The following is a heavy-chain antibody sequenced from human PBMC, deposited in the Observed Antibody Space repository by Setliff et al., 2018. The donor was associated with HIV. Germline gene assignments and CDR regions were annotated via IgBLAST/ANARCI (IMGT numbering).Heavy chain of an antibody. V-gene: IGHV3-23*01. Sequence: GGSLRLSCVASGFSFSSYSMNWVRQAPGQGLEWVSAISGTGVSTYYADSVKGRFTISRDNSKNTLYLQMNSLRAEDTAVYYCVRLTADRTNYYYYMDVWGKGTTVTVSS. CDR2: ISGTGVST. J-gene: IGHJ6*03. D-gene: IGHD2-8*01. CDR1: GFSFSSYS. CDR3: VRLTADRTNYYYYMDV.